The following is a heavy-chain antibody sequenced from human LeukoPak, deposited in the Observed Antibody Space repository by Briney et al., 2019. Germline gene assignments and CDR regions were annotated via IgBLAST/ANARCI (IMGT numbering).Heavy chain of an antibody. V-gene: IGHV3-53*01. CDR2: IYDGGST. CDR3: ARDWGYCSSTSCHVFDY. D-gene: IGHD2-2*01. Sequence: PGGSLRLSCAVSGFTVSSNYMSWVRQAPGKGLDWVSVIYDGGSTDYAESVKGRLTISRDNSKNTLYLQMNSLRAEDAAVYYCARDWGYCSSTSCHVFDYWGQGTLVTVSS. J-gene: IGHJ4*02. CDR1: GFTVSSNY.